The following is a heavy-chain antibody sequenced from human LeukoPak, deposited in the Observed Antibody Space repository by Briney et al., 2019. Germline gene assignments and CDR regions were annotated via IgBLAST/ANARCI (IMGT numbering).Heavy chain of an antibody. Sequence: GGSLRLSCAASGFTFDDYAMHWVRQAPGKGLEWVSGISWNSGSIGYADSVKGRFTISRDNAKNSLYLQMSSLRTEDMALYYCAKEWRYASGSYIFDSWGQGILVTVSS. V-gene: IGHV3-9*03. CDR1: GFTFDDYA. D-gene: IGHD3-10*01. CDR2: ISWNSGSI. CDR3: AKEWRYASGSYIFDS. J-gene: IGHJ4*02.